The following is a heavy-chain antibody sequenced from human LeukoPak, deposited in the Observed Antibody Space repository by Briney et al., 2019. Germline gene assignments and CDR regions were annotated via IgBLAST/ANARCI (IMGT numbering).Heavy chain of an antibody. D-gene: IGHD5-24*01. Sequence: PGGSLRLSCAASGFTFSSYSMNWVRQAPGKGLEWVSYISSSSGTIYYADSVKGRSTISRDNAKRSLYLQMNSLRDEDTAVYYCAKSPDGYNYRGDYWGQGTLVTVSS. J-gene: IGHJ4*02. CDR1: GFTFSSYS. V-gene: IGHV3-48*02. CDR2: ISSSSGTI. CDR3: AKSPDGYNYRGDY.